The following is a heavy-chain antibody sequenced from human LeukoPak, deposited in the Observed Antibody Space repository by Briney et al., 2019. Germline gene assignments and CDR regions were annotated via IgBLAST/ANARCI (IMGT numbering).Heavy chain of an antibody. J-gene: IGHJ4*02. Sequence: GGSLRLSCAASGFTFNNYGMHWVRQAPGKGLEWVAVISYDGRNIHYPDSVKGRFTISRDISTDTLWLQMDSLRTEDTAVYYCAKGPLRGTAAAIDYWGQGTRVTVSS. CDR3: AKGPLRGTAAAIDY. V-gene: IGHV3-30*18. D-gene: IGHD2-2*01. CDR1: GFTFNNYG. CDR2: ISYDGRNI.